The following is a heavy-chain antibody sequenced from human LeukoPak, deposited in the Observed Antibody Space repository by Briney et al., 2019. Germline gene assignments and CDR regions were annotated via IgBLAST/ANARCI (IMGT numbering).Heavy chain of an antibody. J-gene: IGHJ4*02. CDR2: IRYDGSQK. Sequence: GGSLRLSCAASGFTFSNYGMHWVRQAPGKGLEWVAFIRYDGSQKYYADSVKGRFTISRDNSKNTLFLQLNSLRAEDTAVYYCAWDSDDYYGSGSYPRYWGQGTLVTISS. D-gene: IGHD3-10*01. V-gene: IGHV3-30*02. CDR3: AWDSDDYYGSGSYPRY. CDR1: GFTFSNYG.